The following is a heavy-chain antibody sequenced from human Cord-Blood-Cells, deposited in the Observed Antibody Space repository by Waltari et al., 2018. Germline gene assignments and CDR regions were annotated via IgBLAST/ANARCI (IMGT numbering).Heavy chain of an antibody. Sequence: EVQLVESGGGLVQPGGALRLSCAASGFTFSRYWLSWVRQAPGKGLEWVANIKQDGSEKYYVDSVKGRFTISRDNAKNSLYLQMNSLRAEDTAVYYCARTDIVVVPAAHLAFDYWGQGTLVTVSS. CDR1: GFTFSRYW. V-gene: IGHV3-7*01. D-gene: IGHD2-2*01. J-gene: IGHJ4*02. CDR2: IKQDGSEK. CDR3: ARTDIVVVPAAHLAFDY.